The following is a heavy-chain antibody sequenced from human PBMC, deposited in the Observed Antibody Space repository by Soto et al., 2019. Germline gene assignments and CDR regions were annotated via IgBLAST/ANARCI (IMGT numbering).Heavy chain of an antibody. CDR2: IIPILGIA. J-gene: IGHJ3*02. CDR3: ARSAPSNDSFYI. CDR1: GGTFSSYT. V-gene: IGHV1-69*02. Sequence: QVQLVQSAAEVKKPGSSVKVSCKASGGTFSSYTISWVRQAPGIGLEWMGRIIPILGIANYAQKFQGRVTNTAAKSTSTAYMELSSLRSEDTAVYYWARSAPSNDSFYIWGQGTMVTVSS.